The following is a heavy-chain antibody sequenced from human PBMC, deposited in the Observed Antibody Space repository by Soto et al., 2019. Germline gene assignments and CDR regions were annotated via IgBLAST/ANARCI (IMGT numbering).Heavy chain of an antibody. CDR3: VRDMQLRRLDS. D-gene: IGHD2-15*01. V-gene: IGHV3-64D*06. Sequence: GGSLRLSCSASGFNFKNFALYWVRQTPGNGLHFVSAIGANAGVTYYGESVKDRFTISRDNAKNTLYLHMNSLRAEDTAVYYCVRDMQLRRLDSWGQGTLVTVSS. J-gene: IGHJ4*02. CDR1: GFNFKNFA. CDR2: IGANAGVT.